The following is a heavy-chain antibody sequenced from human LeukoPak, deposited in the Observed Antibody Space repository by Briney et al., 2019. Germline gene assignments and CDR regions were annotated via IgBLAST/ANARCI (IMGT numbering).Heavy chain of an antibody. CDR2: ISSSSSYL. V-gene: IGHV3-21*01. J-gene: IGHJ5*01. D-gene: IGHD6-19*01. Sequence: GGSLRLSCAASGFTFSTYTMNWVRQAPGKGLEWVSSISSSSSYLYCADSVKGRFTISRDNAKNSLHLQMNSLRAEDTAVYYCARVLYSSGWYEGYDSWGQGTLVTVSS. CDR1: GFTFSTYT. CDR3: ARVLYSSGWYEGYDS.